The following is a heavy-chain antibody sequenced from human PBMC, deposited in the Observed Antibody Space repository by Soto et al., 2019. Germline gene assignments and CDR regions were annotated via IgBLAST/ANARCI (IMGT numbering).Heavy chain of an antibody. CDR3: ARATYYYDSSGYSDRVLDY. D-gene: IGHD3-22*01. CDR1: GGSISSGGYY. V-gene: IGHV4-31*03. Sequence: QVQLQESGPGLVKPSQTLSLTCTVSGGSISSGGYYWSWIRQHPGKGLEWIGYIYYSGNTYYNPSLKSRVTISEDTSKTPFSLKLSSVTAADTAVYYCARATYYYDSSGYSDRVLDYWGQGTLVTVSS. CDR2: IYYSGNT. J-gene: IGHJ4*02.